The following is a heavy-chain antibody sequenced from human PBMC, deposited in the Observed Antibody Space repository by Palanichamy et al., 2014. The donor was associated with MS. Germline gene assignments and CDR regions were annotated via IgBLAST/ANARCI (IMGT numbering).Heavy chain of an antibody. CDR3: ARENSGSFSFDY. V-gene: IGHV3-7*03. D-gene: IGHD1-26*01. J-gene: IGHJ4*02. CDR2: MNQDESEE. CDR1: GFTFSSYW. Sequence: EVRLVESGGGLVQPGGSLRLSCAASGFTFSSYWMTWVRQAPGKGLECVANMNQDESEEYYVDSVKGRFTISRDNAKNSLYLQMNSLRAGDTAVYYCARENSGSFSFDYWGQGTLVTVSS.